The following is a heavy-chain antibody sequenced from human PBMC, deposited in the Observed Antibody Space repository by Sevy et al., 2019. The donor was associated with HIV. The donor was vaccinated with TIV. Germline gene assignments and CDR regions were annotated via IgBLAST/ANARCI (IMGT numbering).Heavy chain of an antibody. J-gene: IGHJ6*02. CDR2: IYYNVRV. CDR3: TRLGGLTDYGMDV. CDR1: GGSVTSDTYY. V-gene: IGHV4-61*01. Sequence: SETLSLTCTVSGGSVTSDTYYWTWIRQPPGKGLEFIGYIYYNVRVNYNPSLKRRVTISVDTSKNQFSLKLTSVTAADTAVYYCTRLGGLTDYGMDVWGQGTTVTVSS. D-gene: IGHD1-26*01.